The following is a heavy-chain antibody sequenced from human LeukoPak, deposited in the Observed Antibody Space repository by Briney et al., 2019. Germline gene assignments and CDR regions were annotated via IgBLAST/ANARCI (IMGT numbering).Heavy chain of an antibody. D-gene: IGHD3-22*01. CDR3: ARADSYTMDAFDI. CDR2: MNQDGSGK. J-gene: IGHJ3*02. CDR1: EFTFSNYW. V-gene: IGHV3-7*01. Sequence: GGSLRLSCAASEFTFSNYWMTWVRQAPGKGLEWVANMNQDGSGKYYADSVKGRFTISRDNAKNSLYLQMNSLRAEDTAVYYCARADSYTMDAFDIWGQGTMVTVSS.